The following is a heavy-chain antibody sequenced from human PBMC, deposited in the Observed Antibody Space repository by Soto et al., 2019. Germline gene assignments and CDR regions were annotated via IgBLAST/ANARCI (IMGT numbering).Heavy chain of an antibody. CDR1: GFTFKTYS. V-gene: IGHV3-21*02. Sequence: EVQLVESGGGLVKPGGSLRLSCAASGFTFKTYSMNWVRQAPGKGLEWVSSISSGSTYIHYADSVKGRFIISRDNAKNSLYLQMNSLRAEDTAVYYCASVQGRFGESRDYWGQGTLVTVSS. J-gene: IGHJ4*02. CDR2: ISSGSTYI. D-gene: IGHD3-10*01. CDR3: ASVQGRFGESRDY.